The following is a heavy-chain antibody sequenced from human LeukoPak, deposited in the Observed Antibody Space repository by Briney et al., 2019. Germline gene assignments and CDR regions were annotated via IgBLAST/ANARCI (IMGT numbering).Heavy chain of an antibody. Sequence: PGGSLRLSCAASGFTFSSYWMHWVRQAPGKGLVWVSRINSDGSSTSYADSVKGRFTISRDNAKNTLYLQMNSLRAEDTAVYYCARGGSGSYYNAFWGQGTMVTVSS. V-gene: IGHV3-74*01. CDR3: ARGGSGSYYNAF. D-gene: IGHD3-10*01. J-gene: IGHJ3*01. CDR1: GFTFSSYW. CDR2: INSDGSST.